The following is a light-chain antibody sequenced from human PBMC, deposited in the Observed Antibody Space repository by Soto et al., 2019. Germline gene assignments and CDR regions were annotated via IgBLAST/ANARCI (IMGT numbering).Light chain of an antibody. CDR3: QQYGNSWT. V-gene: IGKV3-20*01. J-gene: IGKJ1*01. CDR2: GAS. CDR1: QSVSSSY. Sequence: EIVLTQSPGTLSLSPGERATLFCRASQSVSSSYLAWYQQKPGQAPRLLIYGASSRATGIPDRFSGSGSGTDFTLTISRLEPEDFAVYYCQQYGNSWTFGQGTKVDIK.